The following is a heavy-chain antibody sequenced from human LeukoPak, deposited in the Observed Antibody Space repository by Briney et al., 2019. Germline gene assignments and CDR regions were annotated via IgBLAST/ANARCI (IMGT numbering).Heavy chain of an antibody. Sequence: ASVKVSCKASGYTFTGYYMHWVRQAPGQGLEWMGWINPNSGGTNYAQKFQGRVTMTRDTSISTAYMELSRLRSDDTAVYYCARAHTHFWSGYHEVFAYWGQGTLVTVSS. CDR3: ARAHTHFWSGYHEVFAY. V-gene: IGHV1-2*02. J-gene: IGHJ4*02. CDR1: GYTFTGYY. CDR2: INPNSGGT. D-gene: IGHD3-3*02.